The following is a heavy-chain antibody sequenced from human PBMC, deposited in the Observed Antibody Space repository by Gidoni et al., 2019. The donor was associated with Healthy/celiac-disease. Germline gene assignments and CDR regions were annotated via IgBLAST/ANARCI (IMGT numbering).Heavy chain of an antibody. Sequence: QVQLQQWGAGLLKPSETLSLTCAMSGPSFSGYYLSWIRQSPGRGLEWIAEITHTGSTNYKPSLRSRVTISVDASKNQFSLQLRSVTAADTAVYYCARGRYHDSSGFPYWGQGTLVTVSS. CDR3: ARGRYHDSSGFPY. D-gene: IGHD3-22*01. V-gene: IGHV4-34*01. J-gene: IGHJ4*02. CDR2: ITHTGST. CDR1: GPSFSGYY.